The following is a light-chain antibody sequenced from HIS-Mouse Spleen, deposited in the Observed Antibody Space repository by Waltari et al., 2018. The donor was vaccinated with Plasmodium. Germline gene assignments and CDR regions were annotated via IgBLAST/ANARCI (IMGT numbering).Light chain of an antibody. J-gene: IGLJ3*02. CDR1: SSDVGSYTL. CDR3: CSYAGSSTNWV. V-gene: IGLV2-23*01. CDR2: EGS. Sequence: QSALTQPASVSGSPGQSITISCTGTSSDVGSYTLVSWYQQHPGKAPKHMIYEGSKRPSGVSNRFSGSKSGNTASLTISGLQAEDEADYYCCSYAGSSTNWVFGGGTKLTVL.